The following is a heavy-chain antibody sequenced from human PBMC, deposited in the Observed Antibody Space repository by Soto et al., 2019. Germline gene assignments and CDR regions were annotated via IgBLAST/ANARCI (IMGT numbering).Heavy chain of an antibody. CDR1: GVSITSYF. Sequence: SETLCLTCTVSGVSITSYFWSWIRQTQGKGLDWIGSISFSGATYSNPSLKGRAALSVDTSENHLSLTLNSVTSADTAVYFCARDRRDGHKRYFEFWGQGNQVIVSS. D-gene: IGHD3-9*01. CDR2: ISFSGAT. J-gene: IGHJ4*02. CDR3: ARDRRDGHKRYFEF. V-gene: IGHV4-59*01.